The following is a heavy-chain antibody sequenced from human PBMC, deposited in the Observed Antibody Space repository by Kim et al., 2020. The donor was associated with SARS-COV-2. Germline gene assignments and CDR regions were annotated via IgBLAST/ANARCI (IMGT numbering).Heavy chain of an antibody. Sequence: ADSVKGAFSISRHNAKNTLYLQMSSLGAEDTAVYYGAGGSGWYGQIDYWGQGPLVTVSS. V-gene: IGHV3-53*04. D-gene: IGHD6-19*01. CDR3: AGGSGWYGQIDY. J-gene: IGHJ4*02.